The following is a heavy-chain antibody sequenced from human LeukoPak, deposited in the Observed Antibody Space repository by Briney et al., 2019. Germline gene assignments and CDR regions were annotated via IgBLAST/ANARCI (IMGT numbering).Heavy chain of an antibody. J-gene: IGHJ4*02. D-gene: IGHD4-11*01. Sequence: SPTLSLTCTVSGGSISSGGYYWSWIRQHPGKGLEWIGYIYYSGITYYNPSLKSRVTISVDTSKNQFSLKLSSVTAADTAVYYCARDGMTSFDYWGQGTLVTVSS. CDR1: GGSISSGGYY. V-gene: IGHV4-31*03. CDR2: IYYSGIT. CDR3: ARDGMTSFDY.